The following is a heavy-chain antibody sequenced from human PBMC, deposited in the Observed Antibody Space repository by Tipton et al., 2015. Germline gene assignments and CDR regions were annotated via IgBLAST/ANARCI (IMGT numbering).Heavy chain of an antibody. D-gene: IGHD3-9*01. J-gene: IGHJ4*02. CDR3: ACQDYDSLTRDYQTVDY. CDR2: ISHSGNT. CDR1: AYSISSDYY. Sequence: GLVKPSRTLSLTCAVSAYSISSDYYWGWIRQPPGKGLEWIGSISHSGNTYYNPSLKSRVTMSRDTSKNQFSLKLTSVTAADTAVYYCACQDYDSLTRDYQTVDYWGQGTLVTVSS. V-gene: IGHV4-38-2*01.